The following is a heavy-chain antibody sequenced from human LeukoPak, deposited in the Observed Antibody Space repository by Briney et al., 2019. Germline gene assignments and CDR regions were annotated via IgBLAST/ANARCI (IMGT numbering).Heavy chain of an antibody. CDR1: GGSISSYY. Sequence: SETLSLTCTVSGGSISSYYWSWIRQPPGQGLEWIGYIYYSGSTNYNPSLKSRVTISVDTFKNQFSLKLSSVTAADTAVDYCASGSIIAAAGHYGMDVWGQGTTVTVSS. CDR2: IYYSGST. D-gene: IGHD6-13*01. CDR3: ASGSIIAAAGHYGMDV. J-gene: IGHJ6*02. V-gene: IGHV4-59*08.